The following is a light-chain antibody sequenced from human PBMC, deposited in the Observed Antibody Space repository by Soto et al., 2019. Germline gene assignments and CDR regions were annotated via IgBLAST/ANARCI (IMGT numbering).Light chain of an antibody. J-gene: IGKJ5*01. V-gene: IGKV3D-15*01. CDR2: GAS. Sequence: EIVMTQSPATLSVSPGERATLSCRASQSVNRNLAWYQQKPGQAPRLLIYGASTRATGIPARFSGSGSGTEFTLTISSLQSEDFAVYYCQQYNDWPPATFGQGTRLEIK. CDR1: QSVNRN. CDR3: QQYNDWPPAT.